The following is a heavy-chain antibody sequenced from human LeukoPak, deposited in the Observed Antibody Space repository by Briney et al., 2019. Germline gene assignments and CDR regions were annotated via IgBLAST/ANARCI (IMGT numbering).Heavy chain of an antibody. CDR3: ARDRAPYSSGWSGFDY. V-gene: IGHV3-30*03. Sequence: GGSLRLSCAASGFIFGSYGMHWVRQAPGKGLDWVAVISFDGSNEYYADSVKGRFTISRDNSKDTVFLQMNSLRPEDTAVYYCARDRAPYSSGWSGFDYWGQGTLVSVSS. J-gene: IGHJ4*02. CDR1: GFIFGSYG. D-gene: IGHD6-19*01. CDR2: ISFDGSNE.